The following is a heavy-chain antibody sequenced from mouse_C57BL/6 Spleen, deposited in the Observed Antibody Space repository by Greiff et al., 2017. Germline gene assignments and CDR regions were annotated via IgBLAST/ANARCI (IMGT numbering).Heavy chain of an antibody. V-gene: IGHV1-50*01. Sequence: QVQLQQPGAELVKPGASVKLSCKASGYTFTSYWMQWVNQRPGQGLEWIGAIDPSDGYTNYNQKFKGKATLTVDTSSSTAYMQLSSLTSEDSAVDYCARSKTAQGDYARDYWGQGTSVTVSS. CDR1: GYTFTSYW. D-gene: IGHD3-2*02. CDR3: ARSKTAQGDYARDY. J-gene: IGHJ4*01. CDR2: IDPSDGYT.